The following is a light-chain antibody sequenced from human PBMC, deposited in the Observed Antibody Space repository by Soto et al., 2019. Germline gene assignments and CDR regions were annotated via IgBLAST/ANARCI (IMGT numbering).Light chain of an antibody. CDR1: QSVSSSS. Sequence: EIVLTQSPGTLSLSPGERATLSCRASQSVSSSSLAWYQQKPGQAPRLLIYGASSRATGIPDRFSGSGSGTDFTLTISRLEPEDFAVYYCQQYRTSPRLTFGGGTKVEIK. CDR2: GAS. CDR3: QQYRTSPRLT. J-gene: IGKJ4*01. V-gene: IGKV3-20*01.